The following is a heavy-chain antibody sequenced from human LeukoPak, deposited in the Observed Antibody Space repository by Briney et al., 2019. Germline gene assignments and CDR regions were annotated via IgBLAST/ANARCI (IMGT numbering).Heavy chain of an antibody. CDR1: GGSFSGYY. D-gene: IGHD1-26*01. Sequence: SETLSLTCAVYGGSFSGYYWSWIRQPPGKGLEWTGEINHSGSTNYNPSLKSRVTISVDTFKNQFSLKLSSVTAADTAVYYCARVGQWELLDYWGQGTLVTVSS. J-gene: IGHJ4*02. CDR2: INHSGST. CDR3: ARVGQWELLDY. V-gene: IGHV4-34*01.